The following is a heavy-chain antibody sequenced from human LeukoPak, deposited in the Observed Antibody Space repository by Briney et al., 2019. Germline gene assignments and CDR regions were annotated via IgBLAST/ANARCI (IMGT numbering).Heavy chain of an antibody. Sequence: PSETLSLTCTVSGGPISSSNYYWGWIRQPPGKGLEWIGNIYYSGSTHYNPSLKSRVTISVDTSKNQFSLKLSSVTAADTAVYFCARLSYYGSAPPYFDYWGQGNPGHRLL. D-gene: IGHD3-10*01. CDR3: ARLSYYGSAPPYFDY. CDR2: IYYSGST. V-gene: IGHV4-39*01. CDR1: GGPISSSNYY. J-gene: IGHJ4*02.